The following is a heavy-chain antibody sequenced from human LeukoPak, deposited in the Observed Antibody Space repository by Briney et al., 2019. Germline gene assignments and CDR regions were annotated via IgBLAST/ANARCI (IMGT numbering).Heavy chain of an antibody. CDR3: ARGGTLFTYFDS. J-gene: IGHJ4*02. CDR1: GGSTSDYY. V-gene: IGHV4-4*07. D-gene: IGHD3-10*02. CDR2: IYYTVNT. Sequence: SETLSLTCSVSGGSTSDYYWNWIRQPAGQGLEWLGRIYYTVNTAYNPSLGSRLTMSLDTAKNQFSLKVTSVTAADTAVYYCARGGTLFTYFDSWGQGTLVTVSS.